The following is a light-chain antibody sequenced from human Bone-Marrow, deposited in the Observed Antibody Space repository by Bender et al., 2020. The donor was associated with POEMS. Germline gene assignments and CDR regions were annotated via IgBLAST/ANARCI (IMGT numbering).Light chain of an antibody. CDR3: SAWDDSLSGWV. Sequence: QSRLTQPPSVSGAPGQTVTVSCSGSSSNIGNHGVNWYQQLPGEAPKLLIYSDDLLTPGVSDRFSASKSGTSASLAISELQSEDEALYYCSAWDDSLSGWVFGGGTKLTVL. V-gene: IGLV1-36*01. CDR2: SDD. CDR1: SSNIGNHG. J-gene: IGLJ3*02.